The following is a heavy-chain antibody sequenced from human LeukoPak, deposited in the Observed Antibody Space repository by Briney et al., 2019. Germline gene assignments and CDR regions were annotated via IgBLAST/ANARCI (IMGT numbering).Heavy chain of an antibody. J-gene: IGHJ4*02. D-gene: IGHD4-17*01. CDR3: ARGHYGRDY. CDR2: IKLDGSEK. V-gene: IGHV3-7*01. CDR1: GFSFGKYW. Sequence: GGSLRLSCVASGFSFGKYWMSWVRQAPGKGLEWVANIKLDGSEKNYVDSVKGRFTISRDNVQNSGSLQMNSLRAEDTAVYYCARGHYGRDYWGQGTLVSVSS.